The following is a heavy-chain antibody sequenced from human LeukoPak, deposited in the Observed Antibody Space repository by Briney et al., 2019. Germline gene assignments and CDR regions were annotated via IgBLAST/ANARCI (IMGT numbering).Heavy chain of an antibody. V-gene: IGHV3-21*04. CDR1: GFTFSTYS. CDR2: ISSSSDYI. D-gene: IGHD2-15*01. J-gene: IGHJ6*03. Sequence: GGSLRLSCAASGFTFSTYSMNWVRQAPGKGLEWVSSISSSSDYIYYADSVKGRFTISRDNSKNTLYLQMNSLRAEDTAVYYCAKVKQCSGGSCRLSIYYMDVWGKGTTVTISS. CDR3: AKVKQCSGGSCRLSIYYMDV.